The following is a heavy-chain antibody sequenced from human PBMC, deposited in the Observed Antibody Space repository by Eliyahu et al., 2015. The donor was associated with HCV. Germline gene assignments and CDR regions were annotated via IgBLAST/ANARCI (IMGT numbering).Heavy chain of an antibody. CDR3: TTGAPGGFDYYLDV. CDR1: GFTFSKAW. J-gene: IGHJ6*03. D-gene: IGHD3-10*01. V-gene: IGHV3-15*01. CDR2: IKSKTDGGTT. Sequence: EVQLVESGGGLVKPGGSLRLSXAASGFTFSKAWMSWVRQGPGKGLEWIGRIKSKTDGGTTDYAAPVKGRSTISRDDSKSTLYLQMNSLKTEDTAVYYCTTGAPGGFDYYLDVWGQGTTVTVSS.